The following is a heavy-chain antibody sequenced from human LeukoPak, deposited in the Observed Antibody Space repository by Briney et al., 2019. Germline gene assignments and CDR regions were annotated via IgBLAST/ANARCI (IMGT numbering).Heavy chain of an antibody. CDR2: ISAYNGNT. CDR1: GYTFTSYS. V-gene: IGHV1-18*01. J-gene: IGHJ4*02. D-gene: IGHD3-10*01. Sequence: ASVKVSCKASGYTFTSYSISWVRQAPGQGLECMGWISAYNGNTNYAQKLQGRVTMTTDTSTSTAYMELRSLRSDDTAVYYCARRWGGTKVLRWFLRFVDGFDYWGQGTLVTVSS. CDR3: ARRWGGTKVLRWFLRFVDGFDY.